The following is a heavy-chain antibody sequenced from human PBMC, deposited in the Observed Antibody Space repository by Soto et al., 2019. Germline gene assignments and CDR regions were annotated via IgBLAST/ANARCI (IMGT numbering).Heavy chain of an antibody. Sequence: SVKVSCKASGGTFSSYAISWVRQAPGQGLEWMGGIIPIFGTANYAQKFQGRVTITADESTSTAYMELSSLRSEDTAVYYCGRALRVTTGYYYYYGMDVWGQGTTVTLSS. CDR1: GGTFSSYA. V-gene: IGHV1-69*13. J-gene: IGHJ6*02. D-gene: IGHD4-17*01. CDR2: IIPIFGTA. CDR3: GRALRVTTGYYYYYGMDV.